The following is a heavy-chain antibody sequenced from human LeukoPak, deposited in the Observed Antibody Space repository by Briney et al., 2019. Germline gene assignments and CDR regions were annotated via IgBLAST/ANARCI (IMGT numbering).Heavy chain of an antibody. Sequence: GGFLRLSCAASGFTVSSNYMSWVRQAPGKGLEWVSVIYSGGSTYYADSVKGRFTISRDNSKNTLYLQMNSLRAEDTAVYYCARDLRADNWFDPWGQGTLVTVSS. CDR3: ARDLRADNWFDP. J-gene: IGHJ5*02. CDR2: IYSGGST. CDR1: GFTVSSNY. V-gene: IGHV3-53*01.